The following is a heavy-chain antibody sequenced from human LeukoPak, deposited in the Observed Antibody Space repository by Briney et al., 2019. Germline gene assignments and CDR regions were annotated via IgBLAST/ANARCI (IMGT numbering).Heavy chain of an antibody. CDR1: GFTFSSYG. V-gene: IGHV3-30*02. CDR2: IRYDGSNK. D-gene: IGHD1-1*01. CDR3: AKTTGAPTPYDY. Sequence: GGSLRLSCAASGFTFSSYGMPWVRQAPGKGLEWVAFIRYDGSNKYYADSVKGRFTISRDNSKNTLYLQMNSLRAEDTAVYYCAKTTGAPTPYDYWGQGTLVTVSS. J-gene: IGHJ4*02.